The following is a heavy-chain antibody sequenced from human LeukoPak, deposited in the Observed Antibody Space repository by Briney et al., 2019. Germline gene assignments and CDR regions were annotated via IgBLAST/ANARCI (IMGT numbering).Heavy chain of an antibody. V-gene: IGHV3-7*03. D-gene: IGHD3-10*01. CDR2: IKQDGSDK. J-gene: IGHJ4*02. CDR3: ASLMARGVIWIDS. Sequence: GGSLRLSCAASGFTFSSYWMSWVRQAPGKGLEWVANIKQDGSDKYYLDSVKGRFTISRDNAKSSLYLQMNSLRAEDTAVYYCASLMARGVIWIDSWGQGTLVTVSS. CDR1: GFTFSSYW.